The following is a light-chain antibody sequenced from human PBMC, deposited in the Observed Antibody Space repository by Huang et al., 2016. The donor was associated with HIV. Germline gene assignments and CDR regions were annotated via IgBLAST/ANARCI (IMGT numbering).Light chain of an antibody. CDR3: QQYYTTRVT. Sequence: DIQMTQSPSSLSASVGDRVTLTCRASQGISNSLAWYQQKPGKAPKLLLYAASRLESGVPSRVSGSGSGTDYTLTISSLQPEDFATYYCQQYYTTRVTFGPGTKVDIK. J-gene: IGKJ3*01. CDR2: AAS. V-gene: IGKV1-NL1*01. CDR1: QGISNS.